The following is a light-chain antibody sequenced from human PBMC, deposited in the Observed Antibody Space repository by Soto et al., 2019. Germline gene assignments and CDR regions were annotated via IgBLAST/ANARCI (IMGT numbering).Light chain of an antibody. J-gene: IGKJ2*01. V-gene: IGKV1-39*01. CDR2: DAS. Sequence: DIQMTQSPSSLSASVGDRVTITCRARQTISTYLNWYQQKPGKAPRLLIYDASSLLSGVPSMFSGSGSGTDFTLTIASLQPEDFATYYCQQSDSTPHTFGQGTNVEI. CDR3: QQSDSTPHT. CDR1: QTISTY.